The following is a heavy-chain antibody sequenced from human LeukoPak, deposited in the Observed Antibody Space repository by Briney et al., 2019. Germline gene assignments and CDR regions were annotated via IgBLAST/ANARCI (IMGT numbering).Heavy chain of an antibody. CDR3: ARDWGIEGRDIPVAGRSDYYFGLDV. V-gene: IGHV1-46*01. Sequence: GASVKVSCKASGYTLSSYYIHWLRQAPGQGLEWMGIINPGGGSTDYAQKFQGRVTMTRDASTSTVYMELSSLRFEDTAVYYCARDWGIEGRDIPVAGRSDYYFGLDVWGQGTTVTVSS. J-gene: IGHJ6*02. CDR2: INPGGGST. CDR1: GYTLSSYY. D-gene: IGHD6-19*01.